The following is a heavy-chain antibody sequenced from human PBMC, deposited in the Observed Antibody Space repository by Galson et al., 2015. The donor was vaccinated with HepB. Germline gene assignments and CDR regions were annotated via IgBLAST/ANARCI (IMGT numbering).Heavy chain of an antibody. CDR3: AKGHYDYSNYEPDY. D-gene: IGHD4-11*01. J-gene: IGHJ4*02. CDR2: ISYDGSNK. V-gene: IGHV3-30*18. Sequence: SLRLSCAGSGFTFSDYWMHWVRQAPGKGLEWVAVISYDGSNKYYADSVKGRFTISRDNSKNTLYLQMNSLRAEDTAVYYCAKGHYDYSNYEPDYWGQGTLVTVSS. CDR1: GFTFSDYW.